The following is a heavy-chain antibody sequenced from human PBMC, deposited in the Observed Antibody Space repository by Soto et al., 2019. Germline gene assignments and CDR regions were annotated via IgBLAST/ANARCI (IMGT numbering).Heavy chain of an antibody. V-gene: IGHV1-8*01. CDR2: MNPNSGNT. D-gene: IGHD2-2*02. Sequence: ASVKVSCKASGYTFTSYDINWVRQATGQGLEWMGWMNPNSGNTGYAQKFQGRVTMTRNTSISTAYMELSSLRSEDTAVYYCARTLGYCSSTSCYMLYFQDWGQGTLVTVSS. J-gene: IGHJ1*01. CDR3: ARTLGYCSSTSCYMLYFQD. CDR1: GYTFTSYD.